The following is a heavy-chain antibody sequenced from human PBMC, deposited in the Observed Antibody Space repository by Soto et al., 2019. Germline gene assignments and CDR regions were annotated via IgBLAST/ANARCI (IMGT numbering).Heavy chain of an antibody. J-gene: IGHJ6*02. D-gene: IGHD5-12*01. CDR1: GFTFSSYA. CDR3: AKFDVATVYYYYYGMDV. Sequence: HPGGSLRLSCAASGFTFSSYAMSWVRQAPGKGLEWVSAISGSGGSTYYADSVKGRFTISRDNSKNTLYLQMNSLRAEDTAVYYCAKFDVATVYYYYYGMDVWGQGTTVTVSS. CDR2: ISGSGGST. V-gene: IGHV3-23*01.